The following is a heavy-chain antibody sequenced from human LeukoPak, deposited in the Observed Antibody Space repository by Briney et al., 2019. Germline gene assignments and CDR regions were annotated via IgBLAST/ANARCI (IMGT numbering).Heavy chain of an antibody. Sequence: PGGSLRLSCAASGFTFSSYAMHWVRQAPGKGLEWVAVISSDGSNKYYADSVKGRFTISRDNSKNTLYLQMNSLRAEDTAVYYCASDILTGYYELDYWGQGTLVTVSS. CDR2: ISSDGSNK. V-gene: IGHV3-30-3*01. D-gene: IGHD3-9*01. CDR1: GFTFSSYA. CDR3: ASDILTGYYELDY. J-gene: IGHJ4*02.